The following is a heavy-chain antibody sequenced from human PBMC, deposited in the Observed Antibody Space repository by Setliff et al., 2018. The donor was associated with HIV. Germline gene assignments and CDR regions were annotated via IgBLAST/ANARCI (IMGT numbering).Heavy chain of an antibody. D-gene: IGHD6-13*01. CDR2: VYHSGSA. J-gene: IGHJ5*02. Sequence: SETLSLTCTVSGYSVNSDYLWCWIRQPPGKGLEWIGSVYHSGSANYNPSPKSRVIISIDKSKNKFSLKVSSVTAADTAVYYCARILVAAAGTGFDPWGPGKWVTVSS. CDR1: GYSVNSDYL. V-gene: IGHV4-38-2*02. CDR3: ARILVAAAGTGFDP.